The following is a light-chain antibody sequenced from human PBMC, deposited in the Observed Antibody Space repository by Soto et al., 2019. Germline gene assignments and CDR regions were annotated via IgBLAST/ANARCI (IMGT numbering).Light chain of an antibody. V-gene: IGLV2-18*01. CDR3: SLYPTPSSRVV. Sequence: QSALTQPPSVSGSPGQSVTSTCTGTSSDVGTYNRVSWYQQPPGTAPKLIIYEVNNRPSGVPDRFSGSKSGNTASLTISGLQAEDEADYHCSLYPTPSSRVVFGGGTKVTVL. J-gene: IGLJ2*01. CDR1: SSDVGTYNR. CDR2: EVN.